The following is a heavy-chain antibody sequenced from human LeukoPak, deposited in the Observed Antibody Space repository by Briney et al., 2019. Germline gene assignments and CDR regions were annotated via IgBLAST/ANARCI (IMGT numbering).Heavy chain of an antibody. D-gene: IGHD3-3*01. Sequence: PGGSLRLSCAASGFTFSNYAMSWVRQAPGKGLEWVSAISGSGGSTYYADSVKGRFTISRDNSKNTLYLQMNSLRAEDTAVYYCAKVRGYDFWSGPFDYWGQGTLVTVSS. CDR1: GFTFSNYA. CDR2: ISGSGGST. CDR3: AKVRGYDFWSGPFDY. J-gene: IGHJ4*02. V-gene: IGHV3-23*01.